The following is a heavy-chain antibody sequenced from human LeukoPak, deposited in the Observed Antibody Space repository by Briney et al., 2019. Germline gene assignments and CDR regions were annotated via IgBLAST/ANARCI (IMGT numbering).Heavy chain of an antibody. Sequence: GGSLRLSCAASGFTFSSYSMNWVRQAPGKGLEWVSSISSSSSYIYYADSVKGRFTISRDDAKNSLYLQMNSLRAEDTAVYYCARDNRVLISSSTNFDYWGQGTLVTVSS. CDR1: GFTFSSYS. V-gene: IGHV3-21*01. J-gene: IGHJ4*02. CDR2: ISSSSSYI. CDR3: ARDNRVLISSSTNFDY. D-gene: IGHD6-6*01.